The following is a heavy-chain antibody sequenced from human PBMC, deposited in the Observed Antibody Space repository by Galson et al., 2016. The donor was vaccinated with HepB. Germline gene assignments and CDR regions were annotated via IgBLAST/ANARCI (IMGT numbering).Heavy chain of an antibody. CDR1: GFTFRSYS. V-gene: IGHV3-21*01. J-gene: IGHJ4*02. CDR2: ISSTSWSI. D-gene: IGHD2-21*01. CDR3: ARERFSTEYCGGDCYYGYYFDY. Sequence: LRLSCAASGFTFRSYSFNWVRQAPGKGLEWVSSISSTSWSIYYADLVQGRFTISIDNAKNSLYLQMNRLRAEDTAVYYCARERFSTEYCGGDCYYGYYFDYWGQGTLVTVSS.